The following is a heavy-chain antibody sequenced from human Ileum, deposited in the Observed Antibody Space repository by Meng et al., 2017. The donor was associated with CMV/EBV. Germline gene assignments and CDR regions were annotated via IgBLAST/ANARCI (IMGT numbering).Heavy chain of an antibody. V-gene: IGHV1-2*02. CDR3: ARENWVYDY. J-gene: IGHJ4*02. CDR1: GNIFTGYD. Sequence: QVQLVQSGTELKKPGASVKVSCKASGNIFTGYDMHWVRQAPGQGLEWVGCINLNSGVIDFAQKFQGRITLTRDTSITTAYMELTRLIYDDTAVYYCARENWVYDYWGQGTLVTVSS. D-gene: IGHD7-27*01. CDR2: INLNSGVI.